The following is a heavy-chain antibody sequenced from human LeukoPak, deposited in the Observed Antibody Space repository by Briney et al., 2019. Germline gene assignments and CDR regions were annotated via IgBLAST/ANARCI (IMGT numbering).Heavy chain of an antibody. CDR2: ITSSSSTI. CDR3: ARVSAYQLLSAWFDP. V-gene: IGHV3-48*01. J-gene: IGHJ5*02. CDR1: GFTFSSYS. Sequence: QPGGSLRLSCAASGFTFSSYSMNWVRQAPGKGLECISYITSSSSTIYYADSVKGRFTISRDNAKSSLYLQMNSLRAEDTAVYYCARVSAYQLLSAWFDPWGLGTLVTVSS. D-gene: IGHD2-2*01.